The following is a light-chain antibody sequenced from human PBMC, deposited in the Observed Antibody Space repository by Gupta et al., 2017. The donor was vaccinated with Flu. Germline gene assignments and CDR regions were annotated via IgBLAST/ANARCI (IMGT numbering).Light chain of an antibody. CDR1: SSNIGNSA. J-gene: IGLJ3*02. Sequence: QSVLTQPPSVSEAPRQRVTISCSGSSSNIGNSAVNWYQQVPGEAPKLLIYYDDLLPSGVSDRFSGSKSGTSASLAISGLQSEDEADYYCAAWDDSVNACVFGGGTKVTVL. V-gene: IGLV1-36*01. CDR2: YDD. CDR3: AAWDDSVNACV.